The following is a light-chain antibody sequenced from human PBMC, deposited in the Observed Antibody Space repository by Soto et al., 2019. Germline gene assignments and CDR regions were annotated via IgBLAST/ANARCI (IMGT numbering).Light chain of an antibody. CDR2: AAS. V-gene: IGKV1-12*01. CDR3: QQANSFPHT. J-gene: IGKJ2*01. Sequence: DIQMTQSPSTLSASVGDRVTITCRASQSISSWLAWYQQKPGKAPNLLIYAASNLQSGVPSRFSGSGSGTDFTLTISSLQPEDFATYFCQQANSFPHTFGQGTNLEI. CDR1: QSISSW.